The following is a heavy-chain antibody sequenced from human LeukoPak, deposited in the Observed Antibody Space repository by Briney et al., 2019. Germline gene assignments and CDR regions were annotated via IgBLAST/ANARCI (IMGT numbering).Heavy chain of an antibody. V-gene: IGHV3-53*01. Sequence: GGSLRLSCAASGFTVSRNYMSWVGQAPGKGLEGVAVIYSGGSTYYADSVKGRFTISRDNSKNTLYLQMNSLRAEDTAVYYCARVTPGWFGEFYFDYWGQGTLVTVSS. J-gene: IGHJ4*02. CDR3: ARVTPGWFGEFYFDY. CDR1: GFTVSRNY. CDR2: IYSGGST. D-gene: IGHD3-10*01.